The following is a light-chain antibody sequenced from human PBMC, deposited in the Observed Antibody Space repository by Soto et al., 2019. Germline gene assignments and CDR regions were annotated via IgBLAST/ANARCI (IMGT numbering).Light chain of an antibody. V-gene: IGKV1-39*01. CDR2: AAS. J-gene: IGKJ2*01. CDR1: QSISSY. CDR3: QQSYSTPYT. Sequence: DIQMTQSPSSLSASVGDRVTITCRASQSISSYLNWYQKKPGKAPKLPIYAASSLQSGVPSRFSGSGSGTDFTLTISSLQPEDFATYYCQQSYSTPYTFGQGTKLEIK.